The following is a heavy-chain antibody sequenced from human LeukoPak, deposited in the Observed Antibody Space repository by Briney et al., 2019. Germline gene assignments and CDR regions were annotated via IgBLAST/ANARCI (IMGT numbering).Heavy chain of an antibody. Sequence: GGSLRLSCAASGFTFSSYAMSWVRQAPGKGLEWVSAISGSGESTYDKDSVKGRFSISRDNSKNTLYLQMNSLRAEDTAVYHCARQLGYCSGGNCYFDLWGQGVLVTVSS. CDR1: GFTFSSYA. CDR2: ISGSGEST. CDR3: ARQLGYCSGGNCYFDL. V-gene: IGHV3-23*01. J-gene: IGHJ4*02. D-gene: IGHD2-15*01.